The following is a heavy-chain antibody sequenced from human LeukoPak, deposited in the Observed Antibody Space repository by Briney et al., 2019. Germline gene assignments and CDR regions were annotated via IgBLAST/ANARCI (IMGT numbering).Heavy chain of an antibody. J-gene: IGHJ4*02. CDR3: ASMNGEPDYFDY. D-gene: IGHD2-8*01. Sequence: GGSLRLSCAASGFTFSSYAMSWVRQAPGKGLEWVSAISGSGGSTYYADSVKGRFTISRDNAKNSLYLQMNSLRAEDTAVYYCASMNGEPDYFDYWGQGTLVTVSS. V-gene: IGHV3-23*01. CDR1: GFTFSSYA. CDR2: ISGSGGST.